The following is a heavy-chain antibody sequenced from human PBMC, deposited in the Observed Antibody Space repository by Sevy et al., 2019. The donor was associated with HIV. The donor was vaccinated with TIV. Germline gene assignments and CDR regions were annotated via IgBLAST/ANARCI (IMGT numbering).Heavy chain of an antibody. V-gene: IGHV3-33*01. CDR2: IWFHGTKE. CDR3: ARGKDILTGYYTYFDY. D-gene: IGHD3-9*01. CDR1: GFTFSSYG. Sequence: GGSLRLSCATSGFTFSSYGMHWVRQAPGKGLEWVSLIWFHGTKEYYSDSVKGRFTVSRDNSKNTLYLQMNSLRAEDTAVYYCARGKDILTGYYTYFDYWGQGTLVTVSS. J-gene: IGHJ4*02.